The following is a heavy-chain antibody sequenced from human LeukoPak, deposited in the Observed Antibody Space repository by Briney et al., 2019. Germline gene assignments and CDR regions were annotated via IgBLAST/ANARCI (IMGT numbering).Heavy chain of an antibody. D-gene: IGHD2-21*01. CDR3: ARDPALRLGSEGYAFDI. Sequence: GGSLRLSCAASGFTFSSYSMNWVRQAPGKGLEWVSSISSSSSYIYYADSVKGRFTISRDNAKNSLYLQMNSLRAEDAAVYYCARDPALRLGSEGYAFDIWGQGTMVTVSS. CDR1: GFTFSSYS. V-gene: IGHV3-21*01. CDR2: ISSSSSYI. J-gene: IGHJ3*02.